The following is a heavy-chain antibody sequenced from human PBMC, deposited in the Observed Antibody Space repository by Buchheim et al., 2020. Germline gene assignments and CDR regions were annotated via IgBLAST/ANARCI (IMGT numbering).Heavy chain of an antibody. V-gene: IGHV3-23*01. D-gene: IGHD6-13*01. CDR2: ISESGGNT. Sequence: EVQLLESGGGSLQPGGSLRLSCAASGFTFSRYGMSWVRQAPGKGLEWVSRISESGGNTYYADSVKGRFTISRDNSNNTLYLQMNSLRVEDTAVYYCAKDRDYSRPPYGFDYWGQGTL. CDR3: AKDRDYSRPPYGFDY. CDR1: GFTFSRYG. J-gene: IGHJ4*02.